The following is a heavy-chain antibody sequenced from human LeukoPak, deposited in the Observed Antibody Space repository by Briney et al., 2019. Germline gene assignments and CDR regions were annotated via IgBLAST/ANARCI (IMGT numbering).Heavy chain of an antibody. CDR3: ARVRFLLWNYITFDI. Sequence: GASVKVSCKASGYTLTSYGISWVRQAPGQGLEWMGWISAYNGNTNYAQKLQGRVTMTTDTSTGTAYMELRSLRSDDTAVYYCARVRFLLWNYITFDIWGQGTMVTVSS. V-gene: IGHV1-18*01. J-gene: IGHJ3*02. D-gene: IGHD1-7*01. CDR2: ISAYNGNT. CDR1: GYTLTSYG.